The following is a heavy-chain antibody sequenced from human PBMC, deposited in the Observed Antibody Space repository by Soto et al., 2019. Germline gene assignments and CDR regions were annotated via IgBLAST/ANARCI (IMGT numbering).Heavy chain of an antibody. CDR3: ARGARPYYYYGMDV. V-gene: IGHV3-11*01. CDR1: GFTFNAYY. D-gene: IGHD3-16*01. Sequence: QVQLVESGGGLVRPGGSLRLSCAASGFTFNAYYMSWIRQAPGKGLEWVSCISSGGSTIYYADSVKGRFTISRDTAKNSLYLQMNSRRAEDTAVYYCARGARPYYYYGMDVWGQGTTVTVSS. CDR2: ISSGGSTI. J-gene: IGHJ6*02.